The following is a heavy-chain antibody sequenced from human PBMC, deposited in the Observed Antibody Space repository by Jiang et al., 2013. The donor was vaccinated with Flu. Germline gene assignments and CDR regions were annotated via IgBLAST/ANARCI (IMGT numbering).Heavy chain of an antibody. D-gene: IGHD5-18*01. Sequence: VQLVESGAEVKKPGSSVKLSCKASEDTFSSYGINWVRQAPGQGLEWMGGIIPIFGTSDFAQKFQGRLTITADESTSTAYMELSGLRSEDTAVYYCARGVGGYSHGYILYWGQGTLVTVSS. J-gene: IGHJ4*02. CDR3: ARGVGGYSHGYILY. V-gene: IGHV1-69*01. CDR1: EDTFSSYG. CDR2: IIPIFGTS.